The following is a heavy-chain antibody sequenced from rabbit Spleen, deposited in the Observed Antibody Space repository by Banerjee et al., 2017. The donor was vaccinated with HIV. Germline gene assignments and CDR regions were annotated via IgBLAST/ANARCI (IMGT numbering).Heavy chain of an antibody. Sequence: QSLEESGGDLVKPGASLTLTCKASGVSFSGDSYMCWVRQAPGKGLELIGCIYAGDGSTDYTNWVNGRFTISKTSNTVDLKMTSLTAADTATYFCVREAGYGGYGDGNLWAKAPSSPS. D-gene: IGHD6-1*01. CDR3: VREAGYGGYGDGNL. V-gene: IGHV1S40*01. J-gene: IGHJ4*01. CDR2: IYAGDGST. CDR1: GVSFSGDSY.